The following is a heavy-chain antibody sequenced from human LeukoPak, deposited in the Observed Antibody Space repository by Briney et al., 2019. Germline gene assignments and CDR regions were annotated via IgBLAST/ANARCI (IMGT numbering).Heavy chain of an antibody. J-gene: IGHJ4*02. CDR3: AKPYSSSYLTVPFDY. CDR1: GFTFSSYG. Sequence: GGSLRLSCAASGFTFSSYGMHWVRQAPGKGLEWVAFIRYDGSNKYYADSVKGRFTISRDNSKNTLYLQMNSLRAEDTAVYYCAKPYSSSYLTVPFDYWGQGTLVTVSS. CDR2: IRYDGSNK. V-gene: IGHV3-30*02. D-gene: IGHD6-6*01.